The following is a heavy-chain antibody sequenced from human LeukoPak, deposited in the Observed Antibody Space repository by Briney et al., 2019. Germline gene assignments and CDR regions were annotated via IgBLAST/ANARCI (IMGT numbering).Heavy chain of an antibody. CDR2: IYYSGST. CDR1: GGSISSYY. J-gene: IGHJ2*01. CDR3: ARHAGFGHGGYFDL. V-gene: IGHV4-59*01. D-gene: IGHD3-10*01. Sequence: PSETLSLTCTVSGGSISSYYWSWIRQPPGKGLEWIGYIYYSGSTNYNPSLKSRVTISVDTSKNQFSLKLSSVTAADTAVYYCARHAGFGHGGYFDLWGRGTLVTVSS.